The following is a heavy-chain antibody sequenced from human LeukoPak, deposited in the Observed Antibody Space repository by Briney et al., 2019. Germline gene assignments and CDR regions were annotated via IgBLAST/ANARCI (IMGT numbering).Heavy chain of an antibody. Sequence: GGSLRLSCAASGFTFSTYSMNWVRQAPGKGLEWVSSISSSSSYIYYADSVKGRFTISRDNAKNSQYLHMNSLRADDTAVYYCARRGFLTPTTGHGMDVWGQGTTVTASS. D-gene: IGHD3-9*01. CDR3: ARRGFLTPTTGHGMDV. CDR1: GFTFSTYS. CDR2: ISSSSSYI. V-gene: IGHV3-21*01. J-gene: IGHJ6*02.